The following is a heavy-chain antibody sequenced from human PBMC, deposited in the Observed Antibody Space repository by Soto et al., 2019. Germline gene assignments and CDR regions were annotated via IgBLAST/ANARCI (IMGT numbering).Heavy chain of an antibody. Sequence: GGSLRLSCAASGFTFSSYAMSWVRQAPGKGLEWVSAMSGSGGSTYYADSVKGRFTISRDNPKNTLYLQMKSLRAEDTAVYCCAKTYGYYFDYWGQGTLVTVSS. J-gene: IGHJ4*02. CDR1: GFTFSSYA. CDR2: MSGSGGST. D-gene: IGHD4-17*01. V-gene: IGHV3-23*01. CDR3: AKTYGYYFDY.